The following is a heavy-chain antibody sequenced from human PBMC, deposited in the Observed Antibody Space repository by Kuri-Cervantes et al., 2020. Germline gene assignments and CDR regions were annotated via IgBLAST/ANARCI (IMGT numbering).Heavy chain of an antibody. CDR3: ARAGRKITIXXXAESDY. V-gene: IGHV3-48*03. Sequence: GESLKISCAASGFTFSSYEMNWVRQAPGKGLEWVSYISSSGSTIYYADSVKGRFTISRDNAKNSLYLQMNSLRAEDTAVYYCARAGRKITIXXXAESDYWGQGTLVTVSS. J-gene: IGHJ4*02. CDR2: ISSSGSTI. CDR1: GFTFSSYE. D-gene: IGHD3-3*01.